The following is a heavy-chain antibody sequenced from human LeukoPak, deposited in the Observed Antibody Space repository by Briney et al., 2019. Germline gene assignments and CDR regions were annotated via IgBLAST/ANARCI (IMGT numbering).Heavy chain of an antibody. CDR2: ISYDGNNK. V-gene: IGHV3-30*14. CDR3: ARSIAAAGLPADY. J-gene: IGHJ4*02. Sequence: PGGSLRLSCAASGFTFSSYAMHWVRQAPGKGLEWVAVISYDGNNKFCADSVKGRFTISRDNSKNTLYLQMNSLRAEDTAVYYCARSIAAAGLPADYWGQGTLVTVSS. CDR1: GFTFSSYA. D-gene: IGHD6-13*01.